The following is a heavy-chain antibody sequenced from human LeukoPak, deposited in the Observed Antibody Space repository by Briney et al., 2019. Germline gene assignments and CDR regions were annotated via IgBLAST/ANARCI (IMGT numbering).Heavy chain of an antibody. CDR3: ARVVTAISEWFDP. J-gene: IGHJ5*02. D-gene: IGHD2-21*02. V-gene: IGHV4-59*01. CDR1: GVSISSYY. Sequence: PSGTLSLTCTVSGVSISSYYWNWIRQPPGKGLEWIGYIYYSGSTNYNPSLKSRVTISVDTSKNQFSLKLSSVTAADTAVYYCARVVTAISEWFDPWGQGTLVTVSS. CDR2: IYYSGST.